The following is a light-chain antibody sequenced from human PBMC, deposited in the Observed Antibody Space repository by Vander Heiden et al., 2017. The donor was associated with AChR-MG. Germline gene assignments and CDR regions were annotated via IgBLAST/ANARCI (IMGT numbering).Light chain of an antibody. CDR1: SSDVGGYND. J-gene: IGLJ2*01. CDR2: DVS. CDR3: SSYTSSSTVV. Sequence: QSALTQPASASGSPGQSITISWTRTSSDVGGYNDGSWYQQHPANAPKLMINDVSNRPSGVSNRCSGSKSGNTASLTISGLQAEDEADYYCSSYTSSSTVVFGGGTKLTVL. V-gene: IGLV2-14*01.